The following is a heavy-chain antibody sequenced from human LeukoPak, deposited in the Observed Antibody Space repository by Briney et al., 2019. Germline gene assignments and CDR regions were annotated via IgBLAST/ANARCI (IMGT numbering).Heavy chain of an antibody. CDR1: GFTFSSYA. V-gene: IGHV3-64*01. Sequence: PGGSLRLSCAASGFTFSSYAMHWVRQAPGKGLEYVSAISSNGGSTYYANSVKGRFTISRDNSKNTLYLQMGSLRAEDMAVYYCARDPERSTAVAGTGPGDYWGQGTLVTVSS. J-gene: IGHJ4*02. CDR3: ARDPERSTAVAGTGPGDY. D-gene: IGHD6-19*01. CDR2: ISSNGGST.